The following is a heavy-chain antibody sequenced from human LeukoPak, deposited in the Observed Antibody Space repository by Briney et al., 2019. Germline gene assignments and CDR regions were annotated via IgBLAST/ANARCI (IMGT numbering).Heavy chain of an antibody. D-gene: IGHD3-22*01. V-gene: IGHV3-23*01. CDR3: AKLSQYYYDSSGYLDY. CDR2: ISGSGGST. J-gene: IGHJ4*02. CDR1: GFTFSSYA. Sequence: GGSLRLSCAASGFTFSSYAMSWVRQAPGKGLEWVSAISGSGGSTYYADSVKGRFTISRDNSKNTLYLQMNSLRAEDTAVYYCAKLSQYYYDSSGYLDYWGQGTLVTVSS.